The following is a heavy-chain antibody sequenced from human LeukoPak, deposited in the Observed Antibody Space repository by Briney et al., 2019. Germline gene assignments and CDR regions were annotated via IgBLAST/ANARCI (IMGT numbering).Heavy chain of an antibody. CDR2: MCPGDSDT. CDR3: ARSSSSWYSWFDP. Sequence: GESLKISCKGSGYSFTSYWIAWVRQMPGKGLEWMGIMCPGDSDTRYSPSFKGQVTISADKSISTAYLQWSSLKASDTAMYYCARSSSSWYSWFDPWGQGTLVTVSS. J-gene: IGHJ5*02. D-gene: IGHD6-13*01. V-gene: IGHV5-51*01. CDR1: GYSFTSYW.